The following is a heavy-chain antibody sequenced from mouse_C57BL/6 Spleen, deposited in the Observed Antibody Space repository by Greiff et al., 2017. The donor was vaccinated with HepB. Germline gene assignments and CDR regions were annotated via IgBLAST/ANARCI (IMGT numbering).Heavy chain of an antibody. CDR1: GYTFTSYW. CDR2: IHPNSGST. CDR3: ARGGGYDVAWFAY. J-gene: IGHJ3*01. V-gene: IGHV1-64*01. D-gene: IGHD2-2*01. Sequence: QVQLQQPGAELVKPGASVKLSCKASGYTFTSYWMHWVKQRPGQGLEWIGMIHPNSGSTNYNEKFKSKATLTVDKSSSTAYMQLSSLTSEDSAVYYCARGGGYDVAWFAYWGQGTLVTVSA.